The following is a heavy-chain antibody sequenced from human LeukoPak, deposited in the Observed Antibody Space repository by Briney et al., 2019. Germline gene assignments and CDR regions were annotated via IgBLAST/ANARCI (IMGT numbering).Heavy chain of an antibody. CDR1: GYTFTNYH. CDR2: INPNTGDR. Sequence: GASLKVSCKASGYTFTNYHINWVRQAPGQGLEWMGWINPNTGDRGYAQKFQGRVSITSDTSISTAYMELGSARSEDTAVYFCARTTSLTASGYDYWGQGTLVSVSS. D-gene: IGHD4-17*01. V-gene: IGHV1-8*03. J-gene: IGHJ4*02. CDR3: ARTTSLTASGYDY.